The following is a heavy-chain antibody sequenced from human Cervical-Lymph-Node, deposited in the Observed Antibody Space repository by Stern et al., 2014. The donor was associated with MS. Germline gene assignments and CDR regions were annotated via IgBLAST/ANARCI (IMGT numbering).Heavy chain of an antibody. D-gene: IGHD5-18*01. Sequence: QVQLQESGPGLVKPSQTLSLTCVVSGGSITSGGYSWSWIRQPPGKGLEWLGFIFHGGNTYYNPSLKSRVTISLDKTKNQFYMRFSSVPAADTALYYCARGGTAINYWGQGILVAVSS. V-gene: IGHV4-30-2*01. CDR2: IFHGGNT. CDR3: ARGGTAINY. CDR1: GGSITSGGYS. J-gene: IGHJ4*02.